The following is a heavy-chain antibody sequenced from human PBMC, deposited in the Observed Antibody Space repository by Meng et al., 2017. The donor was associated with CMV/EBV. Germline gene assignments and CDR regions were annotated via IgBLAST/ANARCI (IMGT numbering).Heavy chain of an antibody. D-gene: IGHD1-26*01. V-gene: IGHV3-20*04. CDR3: ARDRDTSLLSPDY. J-gene: IGHJ4*02. CDR1: GFTFSSYA. Sequence: GGSLRLSCAASGFTFSSYAMHWVRQAPGKGLEWVSGINWNGGSTGYADSVKGRFTISRDNAKNSLYLQMNSLRAEDTAVYYCARDRDTSLLSPDYWGQGTLVTVSS. CDR2: INWNGGST.